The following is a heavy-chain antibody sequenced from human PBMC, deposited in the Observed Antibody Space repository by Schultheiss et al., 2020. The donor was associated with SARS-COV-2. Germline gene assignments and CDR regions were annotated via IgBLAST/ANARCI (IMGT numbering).Heavy chain of an antibody. CDR3: ARDDYDSSEFWFDP. D-gene: IGHD3-22*01. V-gene: IGHV3-30*03. CDR2: ISYDGSNK. Sequence: GGSLRLSCAASGFTFSNAWMSWVRQAPGKGLEWVAVISYDGSNKYYADSVKGRFTISRDNAKNTLYLQMNSLRAEDTAVYYCARDDYDSSEFWFDPWGQGTLVTVSS. J-gene: IGHJ5*02. CDR1: GFTFSNAW.